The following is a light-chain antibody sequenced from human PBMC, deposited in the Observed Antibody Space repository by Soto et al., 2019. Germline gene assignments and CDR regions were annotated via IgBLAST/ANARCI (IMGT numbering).Light chain of an antibody. CDR3: QQYNSYSLT. V-gene: IGKV1-5*03. CDR1: QSISSW. J-gene: IGKJ3*01. CDR2: KAS. Sequence: DIQMTQSPSTLSASVGDRVTITCRASQSISSWLAWYQQKPGKAPKVLIYKASSLESGVPSRFSGSGSGTEFTLTISSLQPDDFSTYDCQQYNSYSLTFGPGTKVDIK.